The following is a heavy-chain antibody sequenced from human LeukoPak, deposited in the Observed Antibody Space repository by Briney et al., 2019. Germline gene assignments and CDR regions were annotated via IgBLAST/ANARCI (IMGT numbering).Heavy chain of an antibody. D-gene: IGHD2-2*02. J-gene: IGHJ4*02. CDR2: INHSGST. V-gene: IGHV4-34*01. Sequence: SETLSLTCAVYGGSFSGYYWSWIRQPPGKGLEWIGEINHSGSTNYNPSLKRRVTISVDTSKNQFSLKLSSVTAADTAVYYCARELRYCSSTSCYTTPFDYWGQGTLVTVSS. CDR3: ARELRYCSSTSCYTTPFDY. CDR1: GGSFSGYY.